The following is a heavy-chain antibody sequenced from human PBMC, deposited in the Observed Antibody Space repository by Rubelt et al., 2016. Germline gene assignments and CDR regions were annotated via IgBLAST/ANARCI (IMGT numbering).Heavy chain of an antibody. CDR1: GGSVSSGTYY. J-gene: IGHJ3*02. D-gene: IGHD5-18*01. CDR2: SYYSGAT. CDR3: ARDEGYSYGLDAFDI. Sequence: QMQLQESGPGLVKPSETLSLTCTVSGGSVSSGTYYWKWIRQPPGTGLEWIGFSYYSGATSFNPSLKSRVTISMDTSKNQFSLKLNSVTAAETAVYYCARDEGYSYGLDAFDIWGQGTMVTVSS. V-gene: IGHV4-61*01.